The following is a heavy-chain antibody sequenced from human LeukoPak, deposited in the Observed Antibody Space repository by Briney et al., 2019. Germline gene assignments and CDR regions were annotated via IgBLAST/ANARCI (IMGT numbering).Heavy chain of an antibody. Sequence: ASVKVSCKVSGYTLTELSMHWVRQAPGKGLEWMGGFDPEDGETIYAQKFQGRVTMTEDTSTDTAYMELSSLRSEDTAVYYCATDRSITMVRGVIITGLLNYWGQGTLVTVSS. CDR1: GYTLTELS. V-gene: IGHV1-24*01. CDR3: ATDRSITMVRGVIITGLLNY. J-gene: IGHJ4*02. D-gene: IGHD3-10*01. CDR2: FDPEDGET.